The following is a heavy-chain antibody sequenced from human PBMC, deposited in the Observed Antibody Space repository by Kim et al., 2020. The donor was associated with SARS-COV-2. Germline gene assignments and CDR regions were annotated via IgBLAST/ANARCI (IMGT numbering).Heavy chain of an antibody. Sequence: VKGRFTISRDNAKNSLYLQMNSLRAEDTAVYYCASLDTAMGYYYYYGMDVWGQGTTVTVSS. V-gene: IGHV3-11*04. J-gene: IGHJ6*02. D-gene: IGHD5-18*01. CDR3: ASLDTAMGYYYYYGMDV.